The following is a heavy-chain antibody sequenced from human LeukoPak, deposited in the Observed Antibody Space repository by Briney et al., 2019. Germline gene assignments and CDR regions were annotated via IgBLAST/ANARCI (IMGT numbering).Heavy chain of an antibody. J-gene: IGHJ4*02. Sequence: SETLSLTCTVSGGSISISNYYWGWLRQPPGKGLEWIGSFYYSVSTYYNPSLKSRVTISVDTSKSQLSLKLNSVTAADTAVYYCARKQWVMYYFESWGQGTLVTVSS. CDR3: ARKQWVMYYFES. V-gene: IGHV4-39*01. D-gene: IGHD6-19*01. CDR1: GGSISISNYY. CDR2: FYYSVST.